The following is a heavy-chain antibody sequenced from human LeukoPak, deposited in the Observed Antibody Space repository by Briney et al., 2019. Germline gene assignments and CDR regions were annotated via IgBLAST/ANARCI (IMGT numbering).Heavy chain of an antibody. CDR3: ARGNYDFWSGYSFVDY. Sequence: SETLSLTCAVSGGSISSSNWWSWVRQPPGKGLEWIGEIYHSGSTNYNPSLKSRVTISVDKSKNQFSLKLTSVTAADTAVYYCARGNYDFWSGYSFVDYWGQGTLVTVSS. V-gene: IGHV4-4*02. J-gene: IGHJ4*02. D-gene: IGHD3-3*01. CDR1: GGSISSSNW. CDR2: IYHSGST.